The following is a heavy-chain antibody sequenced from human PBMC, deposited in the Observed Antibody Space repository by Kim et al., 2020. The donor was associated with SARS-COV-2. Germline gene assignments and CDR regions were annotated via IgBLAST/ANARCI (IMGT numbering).Heavy chain of an antibody. J-gene: IGHJ6*02. V-gene: IGHV3-7*03. CDR1: GFTFSSYW. Sequence: GGSLRLSCAASGFTFSSYWMSWVRQAPGKGLEWVANIKQDGSEKYYVDSVKGRFTISRDNAKNSLYLQMNSLRAEDTAVYYCARDRISPLQNVYCSGGSCYMYYYYGMDVWGQGTTVTVSS. CDR2: IKQDGSEK. CDR3: ARDRISPLQNVYCSGGSCYMYYYYGMDV. D-gene: IGHD2-15*01.